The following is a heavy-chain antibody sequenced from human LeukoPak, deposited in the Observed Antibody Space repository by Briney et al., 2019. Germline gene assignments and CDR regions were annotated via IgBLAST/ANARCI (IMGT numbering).Heavy chain of an antibody. Sequence: SQTLPLTCTVSGGSISSGSYYWSWIRQPAGKGLEWIGRIYTSGSTNYNPSLKSRVTISVDTSKNQFSLKLSSVTAADTAVYYCARDRYYDSSGYSLHSFDIWGQGTMVTVSS. J-gene: IGHJ3*02. CDR1: GGSISSGSYY. D-gene: IGHD3-22*01. V-gene: IGHV4-61*02. CDR3: ARDRYYDSSGYSLHSFDI. CDR2: IYTSGST.